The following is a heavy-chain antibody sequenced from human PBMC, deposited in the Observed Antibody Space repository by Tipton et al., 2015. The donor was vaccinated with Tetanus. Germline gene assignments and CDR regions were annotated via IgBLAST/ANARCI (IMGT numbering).Heavy chain of an antibody. V-gene: IGHV5-51*01. J-gene: IGHJ4*02. CDR3: ARAHCTDGVCNFDF. D-gene: IGHD2-8*01. CDR1: GYIFNNYW. Sequence: EVQLVQSGGEVKKPGESLKISCKGSGYIFNNYWIGWVRQKPGKGLEWMGIIYPGDSDTRYSPSYEGQVTISVGKSINTAYLQWSSLKASDTSMFYCARAHCTDGVCNFDFWGQGALVTVAS. CDR2: IYPGDSDT.